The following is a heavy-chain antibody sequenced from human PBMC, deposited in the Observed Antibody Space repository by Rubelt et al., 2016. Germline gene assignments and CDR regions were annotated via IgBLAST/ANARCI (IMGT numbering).Heavy chain of an antibody. Sequence: QLQLQESGPGLVKPSETLSLTCTVSGGSISSENFYWDWIRQPPGKGLEWIGTVYYSGRTYYNSSLKGRVTISVDTSKNQFSLKLNSGTAADTAVYYCARLLRESGTTVGFDSWGQGTLVTVSS. CDR2: VYYSGRT. CDR3: ARLLRESGTTVGFDS. J-gene: IGHJ4*02. D-gene: IGHD1-7*01. CDR1: GGSISSENFY. V-gene: IGHV4-39*01.